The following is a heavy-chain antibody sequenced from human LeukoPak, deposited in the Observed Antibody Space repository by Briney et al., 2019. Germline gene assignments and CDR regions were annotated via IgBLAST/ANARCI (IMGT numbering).Heavy chain of an antibody. J-gene: IGHJ2*01. V-gene: IGHV3-23*01. CDR1: GFTFSSYA. CDR2: ISGSGGST. Sequence: HPGGSLRLSCAASGFTFSSYAMSWVRQAPGKGLEWVSAISGSGGSTYYADSVKGRFTISRDNSKNTLYLQMNSLRAEDTAVYYCAKRPRQEDSSASWYFDLWGRGTLVTVSS. CDR3: AKRPRQEDSSASWYFDL. D-gene: IGHD3-22*01.